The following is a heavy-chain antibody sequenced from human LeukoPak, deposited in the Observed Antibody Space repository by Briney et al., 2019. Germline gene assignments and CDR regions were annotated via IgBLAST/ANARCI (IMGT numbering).Heavy chain of an antibody. CDR3: ARDLGSTVIVGGDAFDL. CDR2: MNPNSGGT. Sequence: ASVKVSCKASGYIFSDYYLHWVRQAPGQGLEWMGWMNPNSGGTNYAQKFQGRLIITGDTSTAYLELSRLRSDDTAMYYCARDLGSTVIVGGDAFDLWGQGTMVTVSS. J-gene: IGHJ3*01. D-gene: IGHD2/OR15-2a*01. V-gene: IGHV1-2*02. CDR1: GYIFSDYY.